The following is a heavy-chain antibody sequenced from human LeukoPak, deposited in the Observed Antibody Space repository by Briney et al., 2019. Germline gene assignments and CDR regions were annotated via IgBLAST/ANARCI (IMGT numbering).Heavy chain of an antibody. CDR3: ARERRDYYDSSGYYWEGY. D-gene: IGHD3-22*01. J-gene: IGHJ4*02. Sequence: SETLSLTCTVSGYSISSGYYWGWTRQPPGKGLEWIGSIYHSGSTYYNPSLKSRVTISVDTSKNQFSLKLSSVTAADTAVYYCARERRDYYDSSGYYWEGYWGQGTLVTVSS. CDR1: GYSISSGYY. CDR2: IYHSGST. V-gene: IGHV4-38-2*02.